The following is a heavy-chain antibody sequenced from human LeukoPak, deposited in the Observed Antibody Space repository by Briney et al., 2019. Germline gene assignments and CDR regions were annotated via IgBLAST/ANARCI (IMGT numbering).Heavy chain of an antibody. V-gene: IGHV1-2*02. CDR1: GYTFTGYY. CDR3: VSGSSYYDTQPGAFNI. CDR2: INPNSGGT. J-gene: IGHJ3*02. Sequence: ASVKVSCKASGYTFTGYYMHWVRQAPGQGLEWMGWINPNSGGTNYAQKFQGRVTMTRDTSISTAYMELSRLRSDDTAVYSCVSGSSYYDTQPGAFNIWGRGTLVTVSS. D-gene: IGHD3-9*01.